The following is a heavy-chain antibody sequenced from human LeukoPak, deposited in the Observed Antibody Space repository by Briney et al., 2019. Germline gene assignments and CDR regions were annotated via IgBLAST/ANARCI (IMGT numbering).Heavy chain of an antibody. V-gene: IGHV4-59*01. D-gene: IGHD2-15*01. CDR1: GGSISSYY. Sequence: SETLSLTCTVSGGSISSYYWSWIRRPPGKGLEWIGYIYYSGSTNYNPSLKSRVTISVDTSKNQFSLKLSSVTAADTAVYYCARGVVVAATPGWFDPWGQGTLVTVSS. CDR2: IYYSGST. CDR3: ARGVVVAATPGWFDP. J-gene: IGHJ5*02.